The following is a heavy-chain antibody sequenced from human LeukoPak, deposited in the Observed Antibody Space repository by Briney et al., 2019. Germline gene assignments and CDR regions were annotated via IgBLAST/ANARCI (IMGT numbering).Heavy chain of an antibody. Sequence: PGGSLRLSCAASGFTFDDYTMHWVRQAPGKGLEWVSLISWDGGSTYYADSAKGRFTISRDNSKNSLYLQMNSLRTEDTALYYCAKSSEYNYYMDVWGKGITVTVSS. D-gene: IGHD2/OR15-2a*01. J-gene: IGHJ6*03. CDR2: ISWDGGST. CDR3: AKSSEYNYYMDV. CDR1: GFTFDDYT. V-gene: IGHV3-43*01.